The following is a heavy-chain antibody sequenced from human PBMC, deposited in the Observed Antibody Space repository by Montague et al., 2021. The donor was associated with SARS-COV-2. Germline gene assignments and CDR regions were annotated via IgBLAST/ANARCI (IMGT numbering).Heavy chain of an antibody. Sequence: SETLSLTCTVSGDSMTDSYWSWIRQPPGKGLEYIGYIYFSGSTNYNPSLKSRLTISVDTSKNQFSLKLSSVTAADTAVYYCARHYGVVVPAAIYYYYGMDVWGQGTTVTVSS. CDR1: GDSMTDSY. J-gene: IGHJ6*02. D-gene: IGHD2-2*02. V-gene: IGHV4-59*08. CDR2: IYFSGST. CDR3: ARHYGVVVPAAIYYYYGMDV.